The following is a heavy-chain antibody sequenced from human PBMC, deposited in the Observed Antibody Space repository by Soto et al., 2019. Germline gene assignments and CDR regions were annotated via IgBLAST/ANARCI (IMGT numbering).Heavy chain of an antibody. CDR1: GFTFSSYW. CDR3: AKEIVTTVYYHYGMDV. D-gene: IGHD4-4*01. V-gene: IGHV3-7*05. CDR2: IKQDGSEK. J-gene: IGHJ6*02. Sequence: PGGSLRLSCASSGFTFSSYWMSWVRQAPGKGLEWVANIKQDGSEKYYVDSVKGRFTISRDNSKNTLYLQMNSLRAEDTAVYYCAKEIVTTVYYHYGMDVWGQGTTVTVSS.